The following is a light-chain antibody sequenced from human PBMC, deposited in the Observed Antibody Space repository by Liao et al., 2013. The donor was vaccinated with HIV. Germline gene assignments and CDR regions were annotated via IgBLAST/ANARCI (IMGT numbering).Light chain of an antibody. CDR1: QLGDKY. CDR3: QAWDSSSHVV. J-gene: IGLJ2*01. V-gene: IGLV3-1*01. CDR2: QDT. Sequence: SYELTQTPSVSVSPGQTATITCSGDQLGDKYVSWYQKKAGQSPVLVIYQDTKRPPRIPARFAGANSGSTATLTIRGAQAMDEADYFCQAWDSSSHVVFGGGTKLTVL.